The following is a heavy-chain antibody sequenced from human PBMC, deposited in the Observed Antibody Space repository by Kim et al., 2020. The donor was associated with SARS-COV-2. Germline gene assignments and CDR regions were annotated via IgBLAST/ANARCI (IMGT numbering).Heavy chain of an antibody. V-gene: IGHV3-74*01. Sequence: DAVKGRFTIPRDNAKNILYLQMNSLRAEDTAVYYCAGRSTFTNSWNDAFDVWGQGTKVTVSS. J-gene: IGHJ3*01. D-gene: IGHD1-1*01. CDR3: AGRSTFTNSWNDAFDV.